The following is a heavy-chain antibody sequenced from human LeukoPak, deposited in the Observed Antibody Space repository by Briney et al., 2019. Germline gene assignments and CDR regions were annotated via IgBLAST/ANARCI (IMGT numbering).Heavy chain of an antibody. D-gene: IGHD1-26*01. CDR2: IIPIFGTA. CDR3: AREGRVGATTFDY. J-gene: IGHJ4*02. CDR1: GGTFSSYA. Sequence: SVKISCKASGGTFSSYAISWVRQAPGQGLEWMGGIIPIFGTANYAQKFQGRVTMTRDTSTSTVYMELSSLRSEDTAVYYCAREGRVGATTFDYWGQGTLVTVSS. V-gene: IGHV1-69*05.